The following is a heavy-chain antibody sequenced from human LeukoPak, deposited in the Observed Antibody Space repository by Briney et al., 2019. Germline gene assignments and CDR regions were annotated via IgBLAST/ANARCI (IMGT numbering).Heavy chain of an antibody. CDR3: AKSHLPNSYSGTYYCDY. Sequence: GGSLRLSCAASGFTFSSYGMHWVRQASAKGLEWVAFIRYDESKTFYGDSVKGRFTVSRDNSKNTLYLQMNSLRAEDTAVYYCAKSHLPNSYSGTYYCDYWGQGTQVTVSS. CDR2: IRYDESKT. V-gene: IGHV3-30*02. CDR1: GFTFSSYG. J-gene: IGHJ4*02. D-gene: IGHD1-26*01.